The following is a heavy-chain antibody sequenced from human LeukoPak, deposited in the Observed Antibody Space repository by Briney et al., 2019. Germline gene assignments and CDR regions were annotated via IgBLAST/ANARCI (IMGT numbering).Heavy chain of an antibody. Sequence: GGSLRLSCAASGFTVSSKYMTWVRQAPGKGLEWVSVIYRGGNTYYADSVKGRFSISRDNSKNTVYLQMNSLRAEDTAVYYCAKRTGATKGKYYFDYWGQGTLVTVSS. J-gene: IGHJ4*02. CDR2: IYRGGNT. V-gene: IGHV3-53*01. D-gene: IGHD1-26*01. CDR3: AKRTGATKGKYYFDY. CDR1: GFTVSSKY.